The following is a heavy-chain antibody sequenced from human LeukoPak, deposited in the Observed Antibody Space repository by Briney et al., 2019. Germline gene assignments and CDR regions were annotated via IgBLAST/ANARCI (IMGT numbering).Heavy chain of an antibody. CDR1: GGTFSSYT. CDR3: ARDLLGDDLLCDY. CDR2: IIPILGIA. Sequence: SVKVSCKASGGTFSSYTISWVRQAPGQGLEWMGRIIPILGIANYAQKFQVRVTITADKSTSTAYMELSSLRSEDTAVYYCARDLLGDDLLCDYWGQGTLVTVSS. V-gene: IGHV1-69*04. J-gene: IGHJ4*02. D-gene: IGHD3-3*02.